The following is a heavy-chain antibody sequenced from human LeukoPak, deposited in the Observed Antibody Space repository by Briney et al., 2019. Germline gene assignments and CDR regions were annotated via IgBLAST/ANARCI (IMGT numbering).Heavy chain of an antibody. Sequence: PGGSLRLSCAASGFTFSSYGMHWVRQAPGKGLEWVGEIYLRGNTNYNPSLEGRVTISVDESKTQLSLRLESVTAADTAVYYCARGTITTVTDSWGPGTLVTVSS. D-gene: IGHD4-17*01. CDR1: GFTFSSYG. J-gene: IGHJ4*02. CDR2: IYLRGNT. CDR3: ARGTITTVTDS. V-gene: IGHV4-4*02.